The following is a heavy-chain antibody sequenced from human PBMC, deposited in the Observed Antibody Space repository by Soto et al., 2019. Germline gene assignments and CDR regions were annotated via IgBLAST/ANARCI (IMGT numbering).Heavy chain of an antibody. V-gene: IGHV4-4*02. J-gene: IGHJ4*02. D-gene: IGHD6-19*01. Sequence: QMQLQESGPGLVKPSETLSLTCAVSSASIITEQRWTWVRQPPGKGLEWIGEIHHSGSTNNNPSLSSXXTXSXXKSKNQFSLILNSVTAADTALYYCARSFGWYAIDHWGQGTLVIVSS. CDR1: SASIITEQR. CDR2: IHHSGST. CDR3: ARSFGWYAIDH.